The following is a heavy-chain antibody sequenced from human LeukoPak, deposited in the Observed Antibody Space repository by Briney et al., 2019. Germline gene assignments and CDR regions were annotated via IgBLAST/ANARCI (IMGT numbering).Heavy chain of an antibody. CDR1: GGSISSSSYY. Sequence: SETLSLTCTVSGGSISSSSYYWGWIRQPPGKGLEWIGSIYYSGSTYYNPSLKSRVTISVDTSKNQFSLKLSSVTAADTAVYYCARRGFPRWFDPWGQGTLVTVSS. CDR2: IYYSGST. CDR3: ARRGFPRWFDP. V-gene: IGHV4-39*01. D-gene: IGHD2-15*01. J-gene: IGHJ5*02.